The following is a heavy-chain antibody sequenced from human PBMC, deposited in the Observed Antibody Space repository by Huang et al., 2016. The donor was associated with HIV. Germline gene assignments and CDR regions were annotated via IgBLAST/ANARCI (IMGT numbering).Heavy chain of an antibody. J-gene: IGHJ4*02. D-gene: IGHD3-22*01. CDR3: ARARGYYDSSVSYYFDY. Sequence: QVQLVQSGAEVKKPGSSVKVSCKASGGTFSSYAIRWVRQAPGQGREWMGWVIPIFGTANYAQKFQGRVTITADESTSTAYMDLSSLRSEDTAVYYCARARGYYDSSVSYYFDYWGQGTLVTVSS. CDR2: VIPIFGTA. V-gene: IGHV1-69*13. CDR1: GGTFSSYA.